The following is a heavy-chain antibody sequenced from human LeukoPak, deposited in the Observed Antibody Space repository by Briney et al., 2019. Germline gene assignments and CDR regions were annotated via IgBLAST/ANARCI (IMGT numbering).Heavy chain of an antibody. D-gene: IGHD3-3*01. CDR3: ARGPLGDFWSGYYQYYFDY. J-gene: IGHJ4*02. CDR2: INPNSGGT. V-gene: IGHV1-2*02. Sequence: GASVKVSCKASGYTFTGYYMHWVRQAPGQGLEWMGWINPNSGGTNYAQKFQGRVTMTRDTSISTAYMELSRLRSDDTAVYYCARGPLGDFWSGYYQYYFDYWGQGTLVTVSS. CDR1: GYTFTGYY.